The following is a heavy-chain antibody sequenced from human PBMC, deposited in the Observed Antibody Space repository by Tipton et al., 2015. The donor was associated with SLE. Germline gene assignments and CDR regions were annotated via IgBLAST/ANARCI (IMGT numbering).Heavy chain of an antibody. Sequence: QLVQSGAEVRKPGASVKVSCKASGYTFTGYDVNWVRQATGQGLEWMGWMNPKSGNTGYAQKFQGRVTMTRYTSINTAYMELSSLRSEDTAVYYCARTPNSSPGSWGQGTLVTVSS. CDR2: MNPKSGNT. CDR3: ARTPNSSPGS. D-gene: IGHD6-13*01. J-gene: IGHJ5*02. CDR1: GYTFTGYD. V-gene: IGHV1-8*01.